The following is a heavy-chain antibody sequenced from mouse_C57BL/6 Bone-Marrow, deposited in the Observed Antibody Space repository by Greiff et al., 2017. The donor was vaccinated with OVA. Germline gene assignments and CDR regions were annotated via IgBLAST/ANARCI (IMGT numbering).Heavy chain of an antibody. CDR2: IWRGGST. J-gene: IGHJ2*01. Sequence: VKLMESGPGLVQPSQSLSITCTVPGFSLTSYGVHWVRQSPGQGLEWLGGIWRGGSTDYNAAFISRLCISKDNSKSQVFFKMNSLQADDTAIYYCAKTVTGGYYVDYWGQGTTLSVSS. V-gene: IGHV2-5*01. CDR1: GFSLTSYG. CDR3: AKTVTGGYYVDY. D-gene: IGHD2-13*01.